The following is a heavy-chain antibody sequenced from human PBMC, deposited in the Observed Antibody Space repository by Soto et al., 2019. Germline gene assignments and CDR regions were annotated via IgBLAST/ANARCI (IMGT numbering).Heavy chain of an antibody. Sequence: ASVKVSCKASGYTFTGYYMHWVRQAPGQGLEWMGIINPSGGSTSYAQKFQGRVTMTRDTSTSTVYMELSSLRSEDTAVYYCARVPQRGYDDNWFDPWGQGTLVTVS. CDR1: GYTFTGYY. D-gene: IGHD5-12*01. V-gene: IGHV1-46*03. CDR2: INPSGGST. CDR3: ARVPQRGYDDNWFDP. J-gene: IGHJ5*02.